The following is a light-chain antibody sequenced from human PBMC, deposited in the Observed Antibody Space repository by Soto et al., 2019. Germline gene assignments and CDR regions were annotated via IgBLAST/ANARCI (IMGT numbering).Light chain of an antibody. CDR2: EVT. V-gene: IGLV2-14*01. Sequence: QSALTQPASVSGSPGQSITISCTGTSIDIGPYDYVSWYQQHPGKAPKLMIYEVTNRPSGVSHRFSGSKSGNTASLTISGLQAEDEADYYCSSYTSSSTLVFGGGTKLTVL. J-gene: IGLJ3*02. CDR1: SIDIGPYDY. CDR3: SSYTSSSTLV.